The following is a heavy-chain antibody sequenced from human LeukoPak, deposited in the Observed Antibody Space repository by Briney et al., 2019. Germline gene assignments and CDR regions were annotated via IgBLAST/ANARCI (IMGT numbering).Heavy chain of an antibody. J-gene: IGHJ5*02. D-gene: IGHD3-3*01. CDR1: GGSVNSGGYY. CDR2: IYHSGST. CDR3: ARGFWSGYYNSNWFDP. V-gene: IGHV4-30-2*06. Sequence: SETLSLICTISGGSVNSGGYYWSWIRQSPGKGLEWIGYIYHSGSTNYNPSLKSRVTISVDRFKNHFSLKLKSVTAADTAVYYCARGFWSGYYNSNWFDPWGQGTLVTVSS.